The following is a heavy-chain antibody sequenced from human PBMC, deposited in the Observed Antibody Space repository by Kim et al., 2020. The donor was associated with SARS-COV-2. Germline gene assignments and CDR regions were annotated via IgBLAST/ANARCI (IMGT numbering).Heavy chain of an antibody. CDR1: GGSISSYY. V-gene: IGHV4-4*07. D-gene: IGHD3-3*01. CDR3: ARETYYDFWSGSVYYYYYMDV. Sequence: SETLSLTCTVSGGSISSYYWSWIRQPAGKGLEWIGRIYTSGSTNYNPSLKSRVTMSVDTSKNQFSLKLSSVTAADTAVYYCARETYYDFWSGSVYYYYYMDVWGKGTTVTVSS. J-gene: IGHJ6*03. CDR2: IYTSGST.